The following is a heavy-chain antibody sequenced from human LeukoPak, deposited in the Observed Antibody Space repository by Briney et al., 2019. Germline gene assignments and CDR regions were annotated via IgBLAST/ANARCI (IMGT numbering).Heavy chain of an antibody. D-gene: IGHD6-19*01. J-gene: IGHJ4*02. V-gene: IGHV4-39*01. CDR3: ARLWRKQWLFDY. CDR2: IYYSGST. Sequence: SETLSLTCTVSGGSISSSSYYWGWIRQPPGKGLEWIGSIYYSGSTYYNPSLKSRVTISVDTSKNQFSLKLSSVTAADTAVYYCARLWRKQWLFDYWGQGTLVTVSS. CDR1: GGSISSSSYY.